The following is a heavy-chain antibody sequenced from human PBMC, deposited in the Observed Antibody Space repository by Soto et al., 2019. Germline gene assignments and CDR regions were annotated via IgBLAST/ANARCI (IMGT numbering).Heavy chain of an antibody. V-gene: IGHV4-31*03. J-gene: IGHJ5*02. CDR3: ARVAYYYDSSGYFS. Sequence: SETLSLTCTVSGGSISSCCYYWSWIRQHPGKGLEWIGYIYYSGFTYYNPSLKSRVTISVDTSKNQFSLKLSSVTAADTAVYYCARVAYYYDSSGYFSWGQGTLVTVSS. CDR1: GGSISSCCYY. CDR2: IYYSGFT. D-gene: IGHD3-22*01.